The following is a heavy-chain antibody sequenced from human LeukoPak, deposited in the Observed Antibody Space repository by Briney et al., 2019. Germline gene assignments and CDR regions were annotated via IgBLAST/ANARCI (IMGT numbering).Heavy chain of an antibody. CDR2: IRYDGSNK. J-gene: IGHJ4*02. Sequence: GGSLGLSCAASGFTFSSYGMHWVRQAPGKGLEWVAFIRYDGSNKYYADSVKGRFTISRDNSKTTLYLQMNSLRAEDTAVYYCAKDLSKELLYRRGKYYFDYWGQGTLATVSS. D-gene: IGHD3-3*01. CDR1: GFTFSSYG. V-gene: IGHV3-30*02. CDR3: AKDLSKELLYRRGKYYFDY.